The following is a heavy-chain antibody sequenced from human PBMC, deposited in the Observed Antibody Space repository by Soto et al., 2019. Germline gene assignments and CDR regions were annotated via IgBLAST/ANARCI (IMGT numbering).Heavy chain of an antibody. CDR2: ISSNGGST. J-gene: IGHJ4*02. CDR1: GFTVSIYA. V-gene: IGHV3-64D*06. Sequence: PGRSCAASGFTVSIYAMHWVPQAPGKGLEYVSAISSNGGSTYYADYVKGRFTISRDNSKNTLYLQMSSLRDEDTAVYYCVKALVTIAAAGIFDYWGQGTLVTVSS. CDR3: VKALVTIAAAGIFDY. D-gene: IGHD6-13*01.